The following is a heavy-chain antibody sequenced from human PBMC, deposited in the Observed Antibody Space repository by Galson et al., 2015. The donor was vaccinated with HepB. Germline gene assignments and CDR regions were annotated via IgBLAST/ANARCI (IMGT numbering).Heavy chain of an antibody. D-gene: IGHD3-10*01. V-gene: IGHV4-30-4*07. J-gene: IGHJ4*02. Sequence: TLSLTCAVSGGSISSGGYSWSWIRQPPGKGLEWIGYIYYSGSTYYNPSLKSRVTISVDTSKNQFSLKLSSVTAADTAVYYCASLRDGVFDYWGQGTLVTVSS. CDR3: ASLRDGVFDY. CDR1: GGSISSGGYS. CDR2: IYYSGST.